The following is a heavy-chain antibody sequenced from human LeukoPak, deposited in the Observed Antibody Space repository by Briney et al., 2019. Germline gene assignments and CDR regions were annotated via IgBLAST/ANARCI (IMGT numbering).Heavy chain of an antibody. CDR3: AKGGSSWYAGWFDP. Sequence: GGSLRLSCAASGFTFSSYAMSWVRQAPGKGLEWVSAISGSGGSTYYADSVKGRFTISRDDSKNTLYLQMNSLRAEDTAVYYCAKGGSSWYAGWFDPWGQGTLVTVSS. CDR1: GFTFSSYA. J-gene: IGHJ5*02. CDR2: ISGSGGST. D-gene: IGHD6-13*01. V-gene: IGHV3-23*01.